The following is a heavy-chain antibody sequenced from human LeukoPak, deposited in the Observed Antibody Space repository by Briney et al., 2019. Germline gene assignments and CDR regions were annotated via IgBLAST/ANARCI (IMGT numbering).Heavy chain of an antibody. J-gene: IGHJ5*02. CDR2: IYYSGST. CDR1: GASISSSSYY. Sequence: PSETLSLTCTVSGASISSSSYYWGWIRQPPGKGPEWIGSIYYSGSTYYNPSLKSRVTISVDTSKNQFSLKLSSVTAADTAVYYCARESTYWNYIMWFDPWGQGTLVTVPS. CDR3: ARESTYWNYIMWFDP. D-gene: IGHD1-7*01. V-gene: IGHV4-39*07.